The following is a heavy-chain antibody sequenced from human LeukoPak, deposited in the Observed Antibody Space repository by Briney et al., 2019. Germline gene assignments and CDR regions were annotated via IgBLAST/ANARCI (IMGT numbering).Heavy chain of an antibody. CDR2: IIPMFGTP. J-gene: IGHJ4*02. CDR1: GGSFSNYA. Sequence: GSSVKVSCKASGGSFSNYATTWVRQAPGQGLEWMGGIIPMFGTPKYAQKFQGRLTITADESTSTTYMEFSGLRSEDTAVYYCARDLGQYGDYSFDYWGQGTLVTVSS. CDR3: ARDLGQYGDYSFDY. D-gene: IGHD4-17*01. V-gene: IGHV1-69*01.